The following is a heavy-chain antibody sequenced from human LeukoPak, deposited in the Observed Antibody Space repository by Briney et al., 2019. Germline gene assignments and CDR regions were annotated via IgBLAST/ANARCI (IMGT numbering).Heavy chain of an antibody. V-gene: IGHV1-69*13. D-gene: IGHD2-15*01. Sequence: ASVKVSCNASGDTFSSYAISWLLQEPGQGLVWLGGSILIFGSGNYEQKFQGRVTITADESTSTAYMELSSLSSEDTAVYYCARGIVVVVAATQFDYWGQGTLVTVSS. CDR3: ARGIVVVVAATQFDY. J-gene: IGHJ4*02. CDR1: GDTFSSYA. CDR2: SILIFGSG.